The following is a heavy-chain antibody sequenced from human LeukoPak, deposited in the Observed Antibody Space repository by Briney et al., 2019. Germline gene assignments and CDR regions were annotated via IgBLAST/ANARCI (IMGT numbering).Heavy chain of an antibody. D-gene: IGHD5-18*01. Sequence: SETLSLTCAVYGGSFSGYYWSWIRQPPGKGLEWIGEINHSGSTNYNPSLKSRVTISVDTSKNQFSLKLSSVTAADMAVYYCASSRIQLWFGAFDIWGQGTMVTVSS. CDR2: INHSGST. CDR1: GGSFSGYY. CDR3: ASSRIQLWFGAFDI. J-gene: IGHJ3*02. V-gene: IGHV4-34*01.